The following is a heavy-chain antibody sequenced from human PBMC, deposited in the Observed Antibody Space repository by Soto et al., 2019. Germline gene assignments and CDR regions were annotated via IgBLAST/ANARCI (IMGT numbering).Heavy chain of an antibody. V-gene: IGHV4-30-4*01. CDR2: IYYSGST. D-gene: IGHD3-10*01. J-gene: IGHJ4*02. CDR1: GGTISSGDDY. Sequence: PSETLYLTCNVSGGTISSGDDYWSWIRQPPGKGLEWIGYIYYSGSTYYNPSLKSRVTISVDTSKNQFSLKLSSVTAADTAVYYCARAGGFGATTIDYWGQGTLVTVPQ. CDR3: ARAGGFGATTIDY.